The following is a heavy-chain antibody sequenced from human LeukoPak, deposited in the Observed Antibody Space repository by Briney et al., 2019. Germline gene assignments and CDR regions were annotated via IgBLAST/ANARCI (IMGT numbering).Heavy chain of an antibody. CDR2: ISGSGSST. Sequence: PGGSLRLSCAASVFTFSSYAMSWVHQAPGKGLAGVSAISGSGSSTYYADSVKGRFTISRDNSKNTLYLQMNSLRAEDTAVYYCAKDRRIAVAGTTFDYWGQGTLVTVSS. V-gene: IGHV3-23*01. CDR1: VFTFSSYA. D-gene: IGHD6-19*01. CDR3: AKDRRIAVAGTTFDY. J-gene: IGHJ4*02.